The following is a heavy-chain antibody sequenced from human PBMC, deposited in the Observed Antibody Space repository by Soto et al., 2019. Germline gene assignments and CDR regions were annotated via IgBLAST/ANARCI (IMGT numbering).Heavy chain of an antibody. Sequence: GGSLRLSCAASGFMFSAYAMLWVRQAPGKGLEWVAAISYDGTNKYYADSVKGRFTISRDNSKNTLFLQMNSLRAEDTAVYYCARDPSPYTSGWYGVDFWGHGTLVTVSS. CDR2: ISYDGTNK. J-gene: IGHJ4*01. CDR1: GFMFSAYA. D-gene: IGHD6-19*01. V-gene: IGHV3-30*04. CDR3: ARDPSPYTSGWYGVDF.